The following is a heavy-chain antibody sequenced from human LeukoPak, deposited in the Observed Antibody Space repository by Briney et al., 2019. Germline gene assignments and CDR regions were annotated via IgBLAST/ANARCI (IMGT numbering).Heavy chain of an antibody. CDR3: AASLWFGIYPDY. CDR1: GFSLSTYW. J-gene: IGHJ4*02. CDR2: FNHNWGA. D-gene: IGHD3-10*01. Sequence: PGGSLRLSCAASGFSLSTYWMSWVRQPPGKGLEWIGEFNHNWGAKYNPSLKSRVTISVDTSNNHLSLSLNSVTTADTAVYYCAASLWFGIYPDYWGQGSLVTVSS. V-gene: IGHV4-34*08.